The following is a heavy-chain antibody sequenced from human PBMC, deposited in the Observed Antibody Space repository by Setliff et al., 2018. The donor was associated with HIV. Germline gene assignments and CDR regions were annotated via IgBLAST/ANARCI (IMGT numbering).Heavy chain of an antibody. Sequence: PSETLSLTCTVSGGSISSYYWSWIRQPPGKGLEYIGYIYSNGGTNYNPSLRSRVTISVDTSKNQFSLRLTSVTAADTAVYYCARPLTTSYNFWGDAFAFWGQGAMVTVSS. J-gene: IGHJ3*01. CDR2: IYSNGGT. CDR1: GGSISSYY. D-gene: IGHD3-3*01. CDR3: ARPLTTSYNFWGDAFAF. V-gene: IGHV4-4*08.